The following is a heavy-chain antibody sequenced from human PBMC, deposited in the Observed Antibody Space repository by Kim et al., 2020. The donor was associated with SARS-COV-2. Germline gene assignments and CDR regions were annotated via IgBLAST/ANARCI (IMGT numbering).Heavy chain of an antibody. CDR2: IIPILGIA. CDR1: GGTFSSYA. V-gene: IGHV1-69*04. Sequence: SVKVSCKASGGTFSSYAISWVRQAPGQGLEWMGRIIPILGIANYAQKFQGRVTITADKSTSTAYMELSSLRSEDTAVYYCASDPLRGYSYGNYYYYYYGMDVWGQGTTVTVSS. D-gene: IGHD5-18*01. CDR3: ASDPLRGYSYGNYYYYYYGMDV. J-gene: IGHJ6*02.